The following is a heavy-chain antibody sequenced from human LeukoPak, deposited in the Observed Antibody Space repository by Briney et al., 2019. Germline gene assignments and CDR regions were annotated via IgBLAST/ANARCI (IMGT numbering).Heavy chain of an antibody. CDR3: VKDIVRDDYGDHVGAFDI. CDR1: GFTFSSYE. D-gene: IGHD4-17*01. CDR2: ISSSGSTI. V-gene: IGHV3-48*03. Sequence: GGSLRLSCAASGFTFSSYEMNWVRQAPGKGLEWVSYISSSGSTIYYADSVKGRFTISRDNAKNSLYLQMNSLRAEDSALYSCVKDIVRDDYGDHVGAFDIWSQGTMVTVSS. J-gene: IGHJ3*02.